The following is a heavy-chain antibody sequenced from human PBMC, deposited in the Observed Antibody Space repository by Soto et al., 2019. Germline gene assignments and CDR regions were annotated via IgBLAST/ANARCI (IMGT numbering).Heavy chain of an antibody. J-gene: IGHJ4*02. Sequence: PSETLSLTCTVSGGSISSSSWYWGWIRQSPGKGLEWIGSIYYTGSTYYNPPLKSRVTVSVDTSKNQFSLKLSSVTAADTAVYYCARQEYSSSSGGAYYFDHWGQGTLVTVSS. CDR1: GGSISSSSWY. V-gene: IGHV4-39*01. D-gene: IGHD6-6*01. CDR2: IYYTGST. CDR3: ARQEYSSSSGGAYYFDH.